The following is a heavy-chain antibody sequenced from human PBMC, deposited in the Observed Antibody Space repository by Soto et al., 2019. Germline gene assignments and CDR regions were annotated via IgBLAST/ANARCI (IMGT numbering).Heavy chain of an antibody. CDR3: ASTYSTSWYWFDP. CDR1: GFSLSNAGLG. D-gene: IGHD6-13*01. Sequence: QVTVKESGPVLVKPTETLTLTCTVSGFSLSNAGLGVSWIRQPPGKALEWLAHIFSNDEKSYSTSLKSRLTISKDTSKSQVVLIMTIRDPVDTATYYCASTYSTSWYWFDPWGQGTLVTVSS. V-gene: IGHV2-26*04. CDR2: IFSNDEK. J-gene: IGHJ5*02.